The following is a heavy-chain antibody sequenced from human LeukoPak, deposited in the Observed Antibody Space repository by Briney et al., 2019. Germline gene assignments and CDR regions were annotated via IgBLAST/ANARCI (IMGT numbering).Heavy chain of an antibody. CDR3: ARGGVGYQLPRDY. D-gene: IGHD2-2*01. V-gene: IGHV7-4-1*02. CDR2: INTNTGNP. Sequence: ASVKVSRKASGGTFSSYAISWVRQAPGQGLEWMGWINTNTGNPTYAQGFTGRFVFSLDTSVSTAYLQISSLKAEDTAVYYCARGGVGYQLPRDYWGQGTLVTVSS. J-gene: IGHJ4*02. CDR1: GGTFSSYA.